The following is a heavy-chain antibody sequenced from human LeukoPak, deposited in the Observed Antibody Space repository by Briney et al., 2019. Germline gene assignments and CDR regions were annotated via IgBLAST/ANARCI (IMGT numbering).Heavy chain of an antibody. CDR3: AKSTGVTTTPWDY. CDR2: ISGSGGST. Sequence: GGSLRLSCAASGFTFSNYAMSWVRQAPGKGLEWVSGISGSGGSTYYVDSVKGRFTISRDNSKNTLYLQMNSLRADDTAVYYCAKSTGVTTTPWDYWGQGTLVTVSS. V-gene: IGHV3-23*01. D-gene: IGHD4-23*01. J-gene: IGHJ4*02. CDR1: GFTFSNYA.